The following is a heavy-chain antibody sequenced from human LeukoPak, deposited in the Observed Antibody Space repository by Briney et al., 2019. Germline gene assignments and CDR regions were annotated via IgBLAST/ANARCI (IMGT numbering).Heavy chain of an antibody. J-gene: IGHJ5*02. CDR3: ASSRLGEGTYYYDTTRYYGWFDP. Sequence: SVKVSCKASGGTFSSYAISWVRQAPGQGLEWMGRIIPILGIANYAQKFQGRVTITADKSTSTAYMELSSLRSEDTAVSYCASSRLGEGTYYYDTTRYYGWFDPCGQGTLVTVSS. CDR2: IIPILGIA. V-gene: IGHV1-69*04. CDR1: GGTFSSYA. D-gene: IGHD3-22*01.